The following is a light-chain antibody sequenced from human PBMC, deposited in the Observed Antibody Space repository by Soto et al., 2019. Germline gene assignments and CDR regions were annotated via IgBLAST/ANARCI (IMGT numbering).Light chain of an antibody. CDR2: DVT. V-gene: IGLV2-11*01. CDR1: SSDVGIYNY. CDR3: SSYARSDTYVL. Sequence: QSALTQPRSVSGSPGHSVTISCAGTSSDVGIYNYVSWYQHHPGKAPKLMIYDVTKRPSGVPDRFSGSKSGNTASLTISGLQAEDEGDYFCSSYARSDTYVLFGGGTQLTVL. J-gene: IGLJ7*01.